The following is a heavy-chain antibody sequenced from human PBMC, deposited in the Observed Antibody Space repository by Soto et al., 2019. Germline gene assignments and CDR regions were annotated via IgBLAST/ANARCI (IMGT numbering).Heavy chain of an antibody. J-gene: IGHJ6*02. V-gene: IGHV1-8*01. CDR1: GYTFTSYD. CDR2: LNPNSVNT. D-gene: IGHD1-1*01. CDR3: ARTTPYYYYAMDV. Sequence: QVQLVQSGAEVKKPGASVKVSCKASGYTFTSYDISWVRQATGQGLEWMGRLNPNSVNTAYAQKFQGRATMTRNTSISTAYMELSSLRSEDTAVYYCARTTPYYYYAMDVWGQGTTVTVSS.